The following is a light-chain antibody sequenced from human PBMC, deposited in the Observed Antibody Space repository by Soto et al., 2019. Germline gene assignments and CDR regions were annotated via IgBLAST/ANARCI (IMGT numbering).Light chain of an antibody. J-gene: IGLJ2*01. Sequence: GISDRFSGSKSGNTASLTISGLQPEDEANYFCSSFTTIGTVIFGGGTKLTVL. CDR3: SSFTTIGTVI. V-gene: IGLV2-14*01.